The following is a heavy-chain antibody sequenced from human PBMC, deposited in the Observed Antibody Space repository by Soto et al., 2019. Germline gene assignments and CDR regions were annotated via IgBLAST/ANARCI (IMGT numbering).Heavy chain of an antibody. V-gene: IGHV3-33*01. Sequence: GGSLRLSCAASGFTFSSYGMHWVRQAPGKGLEWVAVIWYDGSNKYYADSVKGRFTISRDNSKNTLYLQMNSLRAEDTAVYYCARELGKIYYYYGMDVWGQGTTVTVSS. CDR3: ARELGKIYYYYGMDV. CDR1: GFTFSSYG. J-gene: IGHJ6*02. D-gene: IGHD6-6*01. CDR2: IWYDGSNK.